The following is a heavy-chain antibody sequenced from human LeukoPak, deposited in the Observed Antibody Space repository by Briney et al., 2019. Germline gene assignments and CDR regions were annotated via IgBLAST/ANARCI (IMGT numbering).Heavy chain of an antibody. V-gene: IGHV4-59*08. D-gene: IGHD2-21*02. CDR1: GGSIRSYY. CDR3: ARQRGCGGDCPYYFDY. CDR2: IYYSGST. J-gene: IGHJ4*02. Sequence: SETLSLTCTVSGGSIRSYYWSWIRQPPGKGLEWIGYIYYSGSTNYNPSLKSRVSISVDTSKNQFSLKLSSVTAADTAVYYCARQRGCGGDCPYYFDYWGQGTLVTVSS.